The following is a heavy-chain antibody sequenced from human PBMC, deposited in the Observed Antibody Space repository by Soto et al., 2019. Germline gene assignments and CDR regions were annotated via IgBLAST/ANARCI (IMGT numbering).Heavy chain of an antibody. J-gene: IGHJ5*02. Sequence: TLSLTCTVSGGSISSYYWSWIRQPPGKGLEWIGYIYYIGSTNYNPSLKSRVTISVDTSKNQFSLKLSSVTAADTAVYYCARGLRRQLLNWFDPWGQGTLVTVS. CDR3: ARGLRRQLLNWFDP. CDR2: IYYIGST. D-gene: IGHD2-2*01. CDR1: GGSISSYY. V-gene: IGHV4-59*01.